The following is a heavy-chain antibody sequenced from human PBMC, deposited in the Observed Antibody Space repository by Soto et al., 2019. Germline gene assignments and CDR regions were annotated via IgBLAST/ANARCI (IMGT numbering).Heavy chain of an antibody. D-gene: IGHD3-3*01. V-gene: IGHV1-8*01. Sequence: ASVKVSCKASGYTFTSYDINWVRQATGQGLEWMGWMNPNSGNTGYAQKFQGRVTMTRNTSISTAYMELSSLRAEDTAVYYCARGLWEYYDFWSATPGSDYYYYYMDVWGKGTTVTVSS. CDR3: ARGLWEYYDFWSATPGSDYYYYYMDV. CDR1: GYTFTSYD. J-gene: IGHJ6*03. CDR2: MNPNSGNT.